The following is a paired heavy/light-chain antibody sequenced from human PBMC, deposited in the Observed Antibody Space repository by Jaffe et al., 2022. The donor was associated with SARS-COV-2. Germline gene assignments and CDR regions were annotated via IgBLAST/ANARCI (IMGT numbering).Heavy chain of an antibody. CDR3: ARGSDIDIAAAGHTYYYYGMDV. V-gene: IGHV1-69*01. J-gene: IGHJ6*02. D-gene: IGHD6-13*01. CDR2: IIPIFGTA. CDR1: GGTFSSYA. Sequence: QVQLVQSGAEVKKPGSSVKVSCKASGGTFSSYAISWVRQAPGQGLEWMGGIIPIFGTANYAQKFQGRVTITADESTSTAYMELSSLRSEDTAVYYCARGSDIDIAAAGHTYYYYGMDVWGQGTTVTVSS.
Light chain of an antibody. V-gene: IGLV2-11*01. Sequence: QSALTQPRSVSGSPGQSVTISCTGTSSDVGGYNYVSWYQQHPGKAPKLMIYDVSKRPSGVPDRFSGSKSGNTASLTISGLQAEDEADYYCCSYAGSYTFDVVFGGGTKLTVL. CDR3: CSYAGSYTFDVV. J-gene: IGLJ2*01. CDR1: SSDVGGYNY. CDR2: DVS.